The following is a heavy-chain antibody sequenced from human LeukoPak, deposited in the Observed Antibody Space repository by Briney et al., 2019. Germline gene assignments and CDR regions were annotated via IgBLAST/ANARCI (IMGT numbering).Heavy chain of an antibody. Sequence: ASVKVSCKASGYTFTGYYMHWVRQAPGQGLAWMGWINPNSGGTNYAQNFQGRVTMTRDTSISTAYMELSRLRSDDTAVYYCASPKDDSYSGLDYWGQGTLVTVSS. CDR1: GYTFTGYY. CDR3: ASPKDDSYSGLDY. CDR2: INPNSGGT. D-gene: IGHD3-10*01. V-gene: IGHV1-2*02. J-gene: IGHJ4*02.